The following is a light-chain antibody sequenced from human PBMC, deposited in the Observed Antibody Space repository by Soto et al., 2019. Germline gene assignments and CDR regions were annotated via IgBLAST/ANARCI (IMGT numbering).Light chain of an antibody. CDR1: QSISSW. V-gene: IGKV1-39*01. J-gene: IGKJ1*01. Sequence: DIQITQSPSTRSTSVVGRCKITCRASQSISSWLAWYQQKPGKAPKLLIFEVSTLQSGVPSRFSGSGSGTDFTLTISSLQPEDFATYYCQQSYSALVAFGQGTKVDIK. CDR2: EVS. CDR3: QQSYSALVA.